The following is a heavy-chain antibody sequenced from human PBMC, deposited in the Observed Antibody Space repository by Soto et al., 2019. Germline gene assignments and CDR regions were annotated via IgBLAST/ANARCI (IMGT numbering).Heavy chain of an antibody. CDR3: ARAPLVRRLDPPTS. D-gene: IGHD3-10*01. J-gene: IGHJ4*01. Sequence: SETLSLTCAVYGGSFSGYYWSWIRQPPGKGLEWIGEINHSGSTNYNPSLKSRVTISVDTSKNQFSLKLSSVTAADTAVYYCARAPLVRRLDPPTSWDNGTLV. CDR2: INHSGST. CDR1: GGSFSGYY. V-gene: IGHV4-34*01.